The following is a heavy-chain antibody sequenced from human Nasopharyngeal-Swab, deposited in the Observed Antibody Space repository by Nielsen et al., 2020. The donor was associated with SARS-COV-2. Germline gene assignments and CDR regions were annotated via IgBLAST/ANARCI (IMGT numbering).Heavy chain of an antibody. CDR1: GFTFSSYS. Sequence: GESLKISCAASGFTFSSYSMNWVRQAPGKGLEWVSSISSSSSYIYYADSVKGRFPISRDNAKNSLYLQMNSLRAEDTAVYYCARDGLYSAGGNWGQGTLVTVSS. D-gene: IGHD5-18*01. CDR3: ARDGLYSAGGN. J-gene: IGHJ4*02. CDR2: ISSSSSYI. V-gene: IGHV3-21*01.